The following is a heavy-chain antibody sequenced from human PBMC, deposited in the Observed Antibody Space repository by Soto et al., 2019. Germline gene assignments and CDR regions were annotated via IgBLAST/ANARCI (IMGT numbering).Heavy chain of an antibody. V-gene: IGHV1-69*04. CDR3: ARGPLVVLNYFES. Sequence: SVKVSCKASASTFRNYPINWVRQALGQGLEWMGSIFPLTDIPDYAQNFQARLTISADKSTSTAYMELSSLTSDDTAMYFCARGPLVVLNYFESWGQGTLVTVSS. J-gene: IGHJ4*02. CDR1: ASTFRNYP. CDR2: IFPLTDIP.